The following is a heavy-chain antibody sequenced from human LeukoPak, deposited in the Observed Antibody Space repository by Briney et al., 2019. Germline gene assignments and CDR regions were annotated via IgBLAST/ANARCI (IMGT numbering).Heavy chain of an antibody. CDR1: GGSFSGYY. CDR2: INHSGST. Sequence: PSETLSLTCAVYGGSFSGYYWSWIRQPPGKGLGWIGEINHSGSTNYNPSLKSRVTISVDTSKNQFSLKLSSVTAADTAVYYCARGLGENYYGSGSQSHQFDYWGQGTLVTVSS. CDR3: ARGLGENYYGSGSQSHQFDY. V-gene: IGHV4-34*01. D-gene: IGHD3-10*01. J-gene: IGHJ4*02.